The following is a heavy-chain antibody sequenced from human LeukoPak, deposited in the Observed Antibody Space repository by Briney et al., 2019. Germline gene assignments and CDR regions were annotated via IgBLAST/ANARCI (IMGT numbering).Heavy chain of an antibody. CDR1: GFTFSSYA. V-gene: IGHV3-23*01. CDR3: AKDVRSVSAAGIFDY. J-gene: IGHJ4*02. D-gene: IGHD6-13*01. Sequence: GGSLRLSCAASGFTFSSYAMSWVRQAPGKGLEWVSAISGSGGSTYYADSVKGRFTISRDNSKNTLYLQMNSLRAEDTAVYYCAKDVRSVSAAGIFDYWGQGTLVTASS. CDR2: ISGSGGST.